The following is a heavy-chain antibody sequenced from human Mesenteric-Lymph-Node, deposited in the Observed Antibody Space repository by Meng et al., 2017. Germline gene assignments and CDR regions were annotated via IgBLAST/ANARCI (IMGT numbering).Heavy chain of an antibody. V-gene: IGHV4-59*01. D-gene: IGHD6-13*01. CDR1: GGSISTYY. CDR2: IYYSGST. CDR3: ARMYRSSSYFDY. J-gene: IGHJ4*02. Sequence: SETLSLTCNISGGSISTYYWTWIRQTPGKGLEWIGDIYYSGSTNYNPSLESRVTISLDTSKNQFSLRLRSVTAADTAVYYCARMYRSSSYFDYWGQGTLVTVSS.